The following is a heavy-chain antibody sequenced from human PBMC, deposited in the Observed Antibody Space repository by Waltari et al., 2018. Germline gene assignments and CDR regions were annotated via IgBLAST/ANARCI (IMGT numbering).Heavy chain of an antibody. CDR3: ARDLVATPP. J-gene: IGHJ5*02. V-gene: IGHV3-7*01. D-gene: IGHD2-21*02. Sequence: EVQLVESGGDLVQPGGSLRLSCAASGFTFSRSWMTWVRQAPGEGLEWGGNIKQNGSEKWYADSVRGRFTSSRDNAMNSLYLQMNSLRVEDTAVYYCARDLVATPPWGQGTLVTVSS. CDR1: GFTFSRSW. CDR2: IKQNGSEK.